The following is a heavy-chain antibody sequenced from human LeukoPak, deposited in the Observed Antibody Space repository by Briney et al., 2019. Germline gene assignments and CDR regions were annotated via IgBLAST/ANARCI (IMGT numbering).Heavy chain of an antibody. CDR3: ARGADPAVGCGRDCYHHFDY. CDR2: ISAYNGNT. CDR1: GYTFTSYG. V-gene: IGHV1-18*01. Sequence: GASVKVSCKASGYTFTSYGIIWVRQAPGQGLEWMGWISAYNGNTNYAQKLQGRVTMTTDTSTSTAYMELRSLRSDDTAVYYCARGADPAVGCGRDCYHHFDYWGQGTLVTVSS. J-gene: IGHJ4*02. D-gene: IGHD2-21*02.